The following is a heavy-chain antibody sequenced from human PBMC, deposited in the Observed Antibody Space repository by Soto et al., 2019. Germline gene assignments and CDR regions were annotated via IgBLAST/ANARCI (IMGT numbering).Heavy chain of an antibody. V-gene: IGHV3-30*18. J-gene: IGHJ6*03. CDR1: AFTFSSYG. Sequence: AGGSLRLSCAASAFTFSSYGMHWVRQAPGKGLEWVAVISYDGSNEYYSDSVKGRFTISRDNSKNTLYLQMNSLRAEDTAVYYCAKDPNSSGWYGYYYYYYMAVWGKGTTVTVSS. CDR3: AKDPNSSGWYGYYYYYYMAV. D-gene: IGHD6-19*01. CDR2: ISYDGSNE.